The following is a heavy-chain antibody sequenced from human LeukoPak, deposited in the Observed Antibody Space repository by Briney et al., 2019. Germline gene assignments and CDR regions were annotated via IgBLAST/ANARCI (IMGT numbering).Heavy chain of an antibody. D-gene: IGHD3-22*01. CDR3: AKDYYDSSGYPSYLDY. J-gene: IGHJ4*02. V-gene: IGHV3-23*01. CDR1: GFTFTSYA. CDR2: ISGSGGRT. Sequence: GGSLRLSCAASGFTFTSYAMNWVRQAPGKGLEWVSVISGSGGRTYYADSVKGRFTISRDNSKNTLYLQMNSLRAEDTAVHYCAKDYYDSSGYPSYLDYWGQGTLVTVSS.